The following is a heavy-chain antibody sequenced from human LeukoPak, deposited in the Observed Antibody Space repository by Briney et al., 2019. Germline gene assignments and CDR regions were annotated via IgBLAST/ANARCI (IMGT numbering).Heavy chain of an antibody. CDR1: GYTFTSYG. J-gene: IGHJ6*02. V-gene: IGHV1-18*01. Sequence: ASVKVSCKASGYTFTSYGVSWVRQAPGQGPEWMGWISVYNGNTNYAQRLQGRVTMTTDTSTSTAYMELRSLRSDDTAVYYCARGYCSGGRCYDILNYQYGMEVWGQGTTVTVSS. CDR3: ARGYCSGGRCYDILNYQYGMEV. CDR2: ISVYNGNT. D-gene: IGHD2-15*01.